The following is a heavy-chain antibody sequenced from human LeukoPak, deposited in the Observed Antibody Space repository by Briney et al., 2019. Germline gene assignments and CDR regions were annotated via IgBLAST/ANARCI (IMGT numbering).Heavy chain of an antibody. V-gene: IGHV1-18*01. CDR3: ARDGRFGELFDY. D-gene: IGHD3-10*01. CDR1: GYTFTNYG. J-gene: IGHJ4*02. CDR2: ISAYNGNT. Sequence: ASVKVSCKASGYTFTNYGISWVRKAPGHGLEWMGWISAYNGNTNYAQKLQDRVTMTTDTSTSTAYMELRSLRSDDTAVYYCARDGRFGELFDYWGQGTLVTVSS.